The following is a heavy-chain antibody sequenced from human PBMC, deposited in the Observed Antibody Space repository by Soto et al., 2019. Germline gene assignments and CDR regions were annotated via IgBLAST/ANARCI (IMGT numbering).Heavy chain of an antibody. Sequence: LSLTCAVYGGSFSGYYWSWIRQPPGKGLGWIGEINHSGSTNYNPSLKSRVTISVDTSKNQFSLKLSSVTAADTAVYYCARGRTYYYDSSGYYHWGQGTLVTVSS. CDR1: GGSFSGYY. V-gene: IGHV4-34*01. CDR2: INHSGST. CDR3: ARGRTYYYDSSGYYH. J-gene: IGHJ4*02. D-gene: IGHD3-22*01.